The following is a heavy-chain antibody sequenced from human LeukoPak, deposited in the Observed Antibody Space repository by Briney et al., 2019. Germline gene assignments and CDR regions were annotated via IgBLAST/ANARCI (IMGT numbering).Heavy chain of an antibody. D-gene: IGHD6-13*01. Sequence: ASVKVSCKASGYTFTSYGISWVRQAPGQGLEWMGWISAYNGNTNYAQKLQGRVTMTTDTSTSTAYMELRSLRSDDTAVYYCARGPSIAAAGTPLDYWGQGTLVTVSS. V-gene: IGHV1-18*01. J-gene: IGHJ4*02. CDR3: ARGPSIAAAGTPLDY. CDR1: GYTFTSYG. CDR2: ISAYNGNT.